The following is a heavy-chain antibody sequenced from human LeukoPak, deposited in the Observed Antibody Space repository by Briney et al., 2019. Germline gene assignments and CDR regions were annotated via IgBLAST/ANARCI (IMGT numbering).Heavy chain of an antibody. V-gene: IGHV4-34*01. J-gene: IGHJ3*02. CDR2: INHSGST. Sequence: PSETLSLTCAVYSGSFSGYYWSWIRQPPGKGLEWIGEINHSGSTNYNPSLKSRVTISVDTSKNQFSLKLSSVTAADTAVYYCARERKWLGAFDIWGQGTMVTVSS. CDR3: ARERKWLGAFDI. D-gene: IGHD3-22*01. CDR1: SGSFSGYY.